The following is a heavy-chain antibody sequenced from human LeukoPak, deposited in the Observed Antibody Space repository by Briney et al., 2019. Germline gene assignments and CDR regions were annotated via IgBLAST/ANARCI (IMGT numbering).Heavy chain of an antibody. V-gene: IGHV4-61*02. Sequence: SETLSLTCTVSGGSISSGSYYWSWIRQPAGKGLEWIGRIYTSGSTNYNPSLKSRVTISVDTSKNQFSLKLSSVAAADTAVYYCARGRVGGYFWYFDYWGQGTLVTVSS. J-gene: IGHJ4*02. D-gene: IGHD3-22*01. CDR3: ARGRVGGYFWYFDY. CDR1: GGSISSGSYY. CDR2: IYTSGST.